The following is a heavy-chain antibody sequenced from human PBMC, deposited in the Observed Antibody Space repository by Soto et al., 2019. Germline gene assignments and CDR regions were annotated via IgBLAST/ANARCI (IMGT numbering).Heavy chain of an antibody. CDR1: EFTFSGYS. CDR2: ISSSSSYI. Sequence: EVQLVESGGGLVKPGGSLRLSCADSEFTFSGYSMNWVRQAPGKGLEWVSSISSSSSYIYYADSVKGRFTISRDNAKNSLYLQMNSLRAEDTAVYYCARDLAPQRRGYYGMDVWGQGTTVTVSS. V-gene: IGHV3-21*01. J-gene: IGHJ6*02. CDR3: ARDLAPQRRGYYGMDV. D-gene: IGHD3-10*01.